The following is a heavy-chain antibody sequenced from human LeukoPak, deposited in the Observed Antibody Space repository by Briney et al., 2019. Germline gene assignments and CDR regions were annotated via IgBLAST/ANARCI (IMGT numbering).Heavy chain of an antibody. V-gene: IGHV4-39*01. CDR3: ARDITRTGAFDI. J-gene: IGHJ3*02. CDR1: GAASSSSSYY. Sequence: SETLSLTCTVSGAASSSSSYYWGWIRQPPGKGLEWIGTIYYSGSTYYNPSLKRRVTISVDTSKNQFSLKLSSVTAADTAVYYCARDITRTGAFDIWGQGTMGTGSS. CDR2: IYYSGST. D-gene: IGHD2-15*01.